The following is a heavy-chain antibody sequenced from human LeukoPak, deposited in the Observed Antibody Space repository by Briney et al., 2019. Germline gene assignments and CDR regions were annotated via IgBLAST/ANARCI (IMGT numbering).Heavy chain of an antibody. CDR3: ARGPRWTHDAFDI. J-gene: IGHJ3*02. Sequence: GGSLRLSCAAPGFTFSSYWMHWVRQAPGKGLVWVSRISTDASSTTYADSVKGRFTISRDNAKNSLYLQMNSLRAEDTAVYYCARGPRWTHDAFDIWGQGTMVTVSS. V-gene: IGHV3-74*01. D-gene: IGHD4-23*01. CDR1: GFTFSSYW. CDR2: ISTDASST.